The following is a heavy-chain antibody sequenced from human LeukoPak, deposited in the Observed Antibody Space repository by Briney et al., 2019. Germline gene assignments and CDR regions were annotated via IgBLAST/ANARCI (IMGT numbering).Heavy chain of an antibody. V-gene: IGHV1-2*02. CDR1: GYTFTGYY. D-gene: IGHD3-10*01. J-gene: IGHJ5*02. CDR3: ATLYGSGSYGFDP. Sequence: ASVKVSCKASGYTFTGYYMHWVRQAPGQGLGWMGWINPNSGGTNYAQKFQGRVTMTRDTSISTAYMELSRLRSDDTAVYYCATLYGSGSYGFDPWGQGTLVTVSS. CDR2: INPNSGGT.